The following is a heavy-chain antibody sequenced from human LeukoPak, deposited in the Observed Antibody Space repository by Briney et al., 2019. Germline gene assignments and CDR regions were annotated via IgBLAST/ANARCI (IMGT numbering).Heavy chain of an antibody. CDR3: ARDASPYCSGGSCYPNWFDP. V-gene: IGHV1-46*01. D-gene: IGHD2-15*01. CDR1: GYTLTSYY. CDR2: INPSGGST. J-gene: IGHJ5*02. Sequence: ASVKVSCKASGYTLTSYYMYWVRQAPGQGLEWMGIINPSGGSTSYAQKFQGRVTMTRDTSTSTVYMELSSLRSEDAAVYYCARDASPYCSGGSCYPNWFDPWGQGTLVTVSS.